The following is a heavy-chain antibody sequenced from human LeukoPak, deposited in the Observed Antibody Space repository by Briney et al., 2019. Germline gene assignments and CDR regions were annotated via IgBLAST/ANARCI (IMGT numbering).Heavy chain of an antibody. CDR3: AKALSQDLINWFDP. Sequence: ASVKVSCKTTGYIFTGHHVHWVRQAPGQGLEWLGWINPHSGDTNYAQTFQGRVAMTRDTSINTAYMELSRLTSDDTAVYYCAKALSQDLINWFDPWGQGTLATVSS. V-gene: IGHV1-2*02. J-gene: IGHJ5*02. CDR2: INPHSGDT. D-gene: IGHD2-15*01. CDR1: GYIFTGHH.